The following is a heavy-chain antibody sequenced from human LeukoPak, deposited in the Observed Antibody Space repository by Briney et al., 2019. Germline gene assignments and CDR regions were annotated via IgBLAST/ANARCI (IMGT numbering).Heavy chain of an antibody. D-gene: IGHD3-22*01. CDR3: ARDVRNYYDSSGYYLFDY. J-gene: IGHJ4*02. V-gene: IGHV4-39*07. Sequence: PSETLSLTCTVSGGSISSSSYYWGWIRQPPGKGLEWIGSIYYSGSTHYNPSLKSRVTISMDTSKNQFSLKLSSVTAADTAVYYCARDVRNYYDSSGYYLFDYWGQGTLVTVSS. CDR2: IYYSGST. CDR1: GGSISSSSYY.